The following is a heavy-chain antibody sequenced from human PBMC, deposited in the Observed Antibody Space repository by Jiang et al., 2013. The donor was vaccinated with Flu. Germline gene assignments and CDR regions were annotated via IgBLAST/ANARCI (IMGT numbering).Heavy chain of an antibody. CDR3: ARHGQTGTIYFDY. V-gene: IGHV5-51*01. CDR2: IYPGDSDT. J-gene: IGHJ4*02. D-gene: IGHD1-7*01. Sequence: VQLVESGAEVKKPGESLKISCKGSGYSFPTYWLGWVRQMPGKGLEWMGIIYPGDSDTRYSPSFQGQVTISADKSISTAYLQWTSLKASDTAMYYCARHGQTGTIYFDYWGQGTLVTVS. CDR1: GYSFPTYW.